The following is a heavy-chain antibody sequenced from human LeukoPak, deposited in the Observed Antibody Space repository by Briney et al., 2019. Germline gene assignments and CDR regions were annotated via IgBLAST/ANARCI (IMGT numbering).Heavy chain of an antibody. D-gene: IGHD2-21*02. CDR3: ARGWTGSGGDSEHFDY. CDR1: GYTFTNYW. V-gene: IGHV5-51*01. CDR2: IYPTDSDT. J-gene: IGHJ4*02. Sequence: RGESLKISCKGSGYTFTNYWIGWVRQVPGKGLECMGIIYPTDSDTRYSPSSQGQVTISADKSIRTAYLQWSSLKASDTAIYFCARGWTGSGGDSEHFDYWGQGTLVTVSS.